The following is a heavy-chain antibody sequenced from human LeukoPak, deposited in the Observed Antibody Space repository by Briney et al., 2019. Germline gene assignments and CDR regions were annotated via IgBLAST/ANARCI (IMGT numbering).Heavy chain of an antibody. CDR3: ARELEYSSSWGY. CDR1: GGSTSSSSYY. J-gene: IGHJ4*02. CDR2: IYYSGST. V-gene: IGHV4-39*07. D-gene: IGHD6-13*01. Sequence: PSETLSLTCTVSGGSTSSSSYYWGWIRQPPGKGLEWIGSIYYSGSTYYNPSLKSRVTISVDTSKNQFSLKLSSVTAADTAVYYCARELEYSSSWGYWGQGTLVTVSS.